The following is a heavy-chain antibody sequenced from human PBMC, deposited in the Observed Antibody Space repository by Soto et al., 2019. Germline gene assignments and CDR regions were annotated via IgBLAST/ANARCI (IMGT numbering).Heavy chain of an antibody. Sequence: GGSLRLSCTASGFTFGDYAMSWFRQAPGKGLEWVGFIRSKAYGGTTEYAASVKGGFTISRDDSKSIAYLQMNSLKTEDTAVYYCTTRLAVAGTWGMDVWGQGTTVTVSS. CDR1: GFTFGDYA. CDR2: IRSKAYGGTT. J-gene: IGHJ6*02. CDR3: TTRLAVAGTWGMDV. V-gene: IGHV3-49*03. D-gene: IGHD6-19*01.